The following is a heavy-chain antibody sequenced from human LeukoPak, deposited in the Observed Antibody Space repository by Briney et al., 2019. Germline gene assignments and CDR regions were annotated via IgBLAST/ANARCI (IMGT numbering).Heavy chain of an antibody. CDR3: AKLYGLYGSFDI. D-gene: IGHD3-10*01. Sequence: GASVKVSCKASGGTFSSYAISWVRQAPGQGLEWMGGIIPIFGTANYAQKFQGRVTITTDESTSTAYMELSSLRSEDTAVYYCAKLYGLYGSFDIWGQGTVVTVSS. V-gene: IGHV1-69*05. CDR2: IIPIFGTA. CDR1: GGTFSSYA. J-gene: IGHJ3*02.